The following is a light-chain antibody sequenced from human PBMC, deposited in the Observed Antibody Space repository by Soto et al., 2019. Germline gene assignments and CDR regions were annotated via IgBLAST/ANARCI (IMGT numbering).Light chain of an antibody. CDR2: LEGSGSY. V-gene: IGLV4-60*02. J-gene: IGLJ2*01. CDR1: SGHSSYI. Sequence: QPVLTQSSSASASLGSSVKLTCTLSSGHSSYIIAWHQQQPGKAPRYLMKLEGSGSYNKGSGVPDRFSGSSSGADPYLTISDLQVEDEANYYCETWDSNTRVFGGGTKLTVL. CDR3: ETWDSNTRV.